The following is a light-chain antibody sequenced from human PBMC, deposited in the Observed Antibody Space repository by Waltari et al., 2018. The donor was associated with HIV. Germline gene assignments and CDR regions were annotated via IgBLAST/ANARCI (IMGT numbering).Light chain of an antibody. CDR1: HNIDNN. CDR2: GPS. Sequence: EIVLTQSPATLSVSPGERVSLSCTSSHNIDNNLAWYQQKPGQAPRLVIYGPSTRATGIPARFSGSGSGREFTLTISSLQSEDFAVYYCYQHNGWPRTFGRGTKVEVK. V-gene: IGKV3-15*01. CDR3: YQHNGWPRT. J-gene: IGKJ1*01.